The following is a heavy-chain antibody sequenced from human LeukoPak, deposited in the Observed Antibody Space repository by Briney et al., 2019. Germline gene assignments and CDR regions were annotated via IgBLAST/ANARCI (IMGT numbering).Heavy chain of an antibody. V-gene: IGHV3-15*01. D-gene: IGHD1-1*01. J-gene: IGHJ4*02. CDR3: TTDGDNWNDVAVGFDY. CDR2: IKSKTDGGTT. Sequence: PGGSLRLSCAASGFTFSNAWMSWVRQAPGKGLEWVGCIKSKTDGGTTDYAAPVKGRFTISRDDSKNTLYLQMNSLKTEDTAVYYCTTDGDNWNDVAVGFDYWGQGTLVTVSS. CDR1: GFTFSNAW.